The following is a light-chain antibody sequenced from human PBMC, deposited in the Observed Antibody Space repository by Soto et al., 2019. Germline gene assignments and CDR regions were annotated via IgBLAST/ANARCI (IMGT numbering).Light chain of an antibody. CDR3: SSYTVSTDVV. V-gene: IGLV2-14*01. Sequence: QSALTQPASLSGSPGQSGTISCSGTTSDFVNYNYVSWYQHHPGKAPQLILFEVSNRTSGVSSRFSGSKSGNTASLIISGLQAEDEAYYYCSSYTVSTDVVFGGGTKLTVL. CDR2: EVS. J-gene: IGLJ2*01. CDR1: TSDFVNYNY.